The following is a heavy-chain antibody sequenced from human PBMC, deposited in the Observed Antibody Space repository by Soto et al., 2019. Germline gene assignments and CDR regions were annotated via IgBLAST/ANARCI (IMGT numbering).Heavy chain of an antibody. CDR2: MYYSGST. CDR1: GGSVSSGSYY. D-gene: IGHD3-3*01. Sequence: ETLSLTCTVSGGSVSSGSYYWSWIRQPPGKGLEWIGYMYYSGSTNYNPSLKSRVTISLDTSKNQFSLKLSSVTAADTAVYFCARTRDFWSGNDAFDIWGQGTMVTVSS. J-gene: IGHJ3*02. V-gene: IGHV4-61*01. CDR3: ARTRDFWSGNDAFDI.